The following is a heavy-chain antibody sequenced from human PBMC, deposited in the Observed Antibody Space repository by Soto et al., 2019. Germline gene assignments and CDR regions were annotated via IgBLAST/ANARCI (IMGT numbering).Heavy chain of an antibody. Sequence: GSLRLSCAASGFTFSSYAMSWVRQAPGKGLEWVSAISGSGGSTYYADSVKGRFTISRDNSKNTLYLQMNSLRAEDTAVYYCAKVGDYYGSGSYYYYYYGMDVWGQGTTVTVSS. CDR1: GFTFSSYA. D-gene: IGHD3-10*01. CDR2: ISGSGGST. V-gene: IGHV3-23*01. J-gene: IGHJ6*02. CDR3: AKVGDYYGSGSYYYYYYGMDV.